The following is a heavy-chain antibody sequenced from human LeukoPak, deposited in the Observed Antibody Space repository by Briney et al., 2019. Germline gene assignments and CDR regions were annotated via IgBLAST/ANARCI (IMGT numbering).Heavy chain of an antibody. J-gene: IGHJ4*02. Sequence: ETLSLTCTVSGGSISGSSYYWAWIRQPPGKGLEWIGSIYYSGNTYYNPSLKSRVTISVDTSKNQFSLELSSVTAADTAVYYCARHASRFLEWSLFDYWGQGTLVTVSS. CDR1: GGSISGSSYY. V-gene: IGHV4-39*01. CDR3: ARHASRFLEWSLFDY. D-gene: IGHD3-3*01. CDR2: IYYSGNT.